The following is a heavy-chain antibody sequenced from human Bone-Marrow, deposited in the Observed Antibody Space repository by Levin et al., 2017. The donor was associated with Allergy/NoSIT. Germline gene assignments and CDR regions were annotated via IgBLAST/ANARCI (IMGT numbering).Heavy chain of an antibody. D-gene: IGHD6-13*01. CDR1: DGSISSHY. V-gene: IGHV4-59*11. CDR3: ARVKRSASSWPFDL. CDR2: LFFSGQT. J-gene: IGHJ4*01. Sequence: SETLSLTCTVSDGSISSHYWTWIRQPPGKGLEWIGYLFFSGQTNYSPSLKSRVTMSADTSKSHLPLKLTSVTAAATAVYYCARVKRSASSWPFDLWGHGTLVTVSS.